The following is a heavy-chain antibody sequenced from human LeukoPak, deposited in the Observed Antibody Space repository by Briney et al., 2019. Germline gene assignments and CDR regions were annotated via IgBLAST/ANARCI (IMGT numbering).Heavy chain of an antibody. D-gene: IGHD2-15*01. J-gene: IGHJ4*02. Sequence: SVNVSCKASGGTFSSYAISWVRQAPGQGLEWMGRIIPILGIANYAQKFQGRVTITADESTSTAYMELSSLRSEDTAVYYCARDSRTLLGVSILDYWGQGTLVTVSS. CDR3: ARDSRTLLGVSILDY. CDR2: IIPILGIA. CDR1: GGTFSSYA. V-gene: IGHV1-69*04.